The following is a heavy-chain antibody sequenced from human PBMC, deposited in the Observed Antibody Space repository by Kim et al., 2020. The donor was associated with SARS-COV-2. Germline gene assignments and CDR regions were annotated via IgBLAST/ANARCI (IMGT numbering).Heavy chain of an antibody. J-gene: IGHJ6*02. Sequence: GGSLRPSCAASGFTFSDYYMSWIRQAPGKGLEWVSYISSSGSTIYYADSVKGRFTISRDNARNALYLQMNSLRAEDTAVYYCAGDRSSSWWHYYYGMDVWGQGTTVTVSS. CDR2: ISSSGSTI. CDR1: GFTFSDYY. V-gene: IGHV3-11*01. CDR3: AGDRSSSWWHYYYGMDV. D-gene: IGHD6-13*01.